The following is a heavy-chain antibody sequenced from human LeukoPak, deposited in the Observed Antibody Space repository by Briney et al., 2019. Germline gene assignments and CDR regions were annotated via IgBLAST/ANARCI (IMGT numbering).Heavy chain of an antibody. V-gene: IGHV3-30*02. CDR3: AKDRDYGGNRGGLDY. CDR1: GFTFSSYG. D-gene: IGHD4-23*01. J-gene: IGHJ4*02. CDR2: IRYDGSNK. Sequence: GGSLRLSCAASGFTFSSYGMHWVRQAPGKGLEWVAFIRYDGSNKYYADSVKGRFTISRDNSKSTLYLQMNSLRAEDTAVYYCAKDRDYGGNRGGLDYWGQGTLVTVSS.